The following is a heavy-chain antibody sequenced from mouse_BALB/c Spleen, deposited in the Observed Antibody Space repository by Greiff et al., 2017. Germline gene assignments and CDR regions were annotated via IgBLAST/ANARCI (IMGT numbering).Heavy chain of an antibody. J-gene: IGHJ4*01. V-gene: IGHV7-3*02. CDR2: IRNKANGYTT. CDR1: GFTFTDYY. Sequence: EVKLMESGGGLVQPGGSLRLSCATSGFTFTDYYMSWVRQPPGKALEWLGFIRNKANGYTTEYSASVKGRFTISRDNSKSLLYLQMNTLGAEDSATYCCARGKGGAMDYWGQGTSVTVSS. CDR3: ARGKGGAMDY.